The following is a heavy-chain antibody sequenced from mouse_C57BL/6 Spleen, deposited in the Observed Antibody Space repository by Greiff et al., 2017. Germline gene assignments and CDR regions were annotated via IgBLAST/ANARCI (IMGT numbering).Heavy chain of an antibody. CDR2: ISYDGSN. V-gene: IGHV3-6*01. Sequence: EVKLQESGPGLVKPSQSLSLTCSVTGYSITSGYYWNWIRQFPGNKLEWMGYISYDGSNNYNPSLKNRISITRDTSKNQFFLKLNSVTTEDTATYYCARIYDYDYYAMDYWGQGTSVTVSS. J-gene: IGHJ4*01. CDR3: ARIYDYDYYAMDY. CDR1: GYSITSGYY. D-gene: IGHD2-4*01.